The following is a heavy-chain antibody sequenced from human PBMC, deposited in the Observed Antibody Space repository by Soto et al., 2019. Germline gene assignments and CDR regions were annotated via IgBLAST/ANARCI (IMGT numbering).Heavy chain of an antibody. CDR2: LYYSGST. CDR1: GGSVSSGSYY. V-gene: IGHV4-61*01. Sequence: QGQLQESGPGLVKPSETLSLTCTVSGGSVSSGSYYWSWIRQPPGKGLAWIGYLYYSGSTNYNPSLKSRATISVDTSKNQFSLKLSSVTAADPAVYYCARDVVTGNKFDPWGQGTLVTVSS. J-gene: IGHJ5*02. D-gene: IGHD1-20*01. CDR3: ARDVVTGNKFDP.